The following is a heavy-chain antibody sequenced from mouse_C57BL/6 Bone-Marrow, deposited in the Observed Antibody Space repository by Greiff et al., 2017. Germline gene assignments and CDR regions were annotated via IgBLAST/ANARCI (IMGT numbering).Heavy chain of an antibody. CDR3: ARKGYDSYYYAMDY. Sequence: QVQLQQPGAELVKPGASVKMSCKASGYTFTSYWITWVKQRPGQGLEWIGDIYPGSGSTKYNEKFKSKATLTVDTSSSTAYMQRSSLTSEDSSVYYCARKGYDSYYYAMDYWGQGTSVTVSS. CDR2: IYPGSGST. D-gene: IGHD2-3*01. CDR1: GYTFTSYW. V-gene: IGHV1-55*01. J-gene: IGHJ4*01.